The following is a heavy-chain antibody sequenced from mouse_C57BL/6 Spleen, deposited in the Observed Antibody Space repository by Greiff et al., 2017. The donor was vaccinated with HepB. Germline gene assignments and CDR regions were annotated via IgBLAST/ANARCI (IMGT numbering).Heavy chain of an antibody. D-gene: IGHD1-2*01. CDR2: IDPETGGT. V-gene: IGHV1-15*01. J-gene: IGHJ4*01. CDR1: GYTFTDYE. Sequence: VQLQQSGAELVRPGASVTLSCKASGYTFTDYEMHWVKQTPVHGLEWIGAIDPETGGTAYNQKFKGKAILTADKSSSTAYMELRSLTSEDSAVYYCTRFRGYGYAMDYWGQGTSVTVSS. CDR3: TRFRGYGYAMDY.